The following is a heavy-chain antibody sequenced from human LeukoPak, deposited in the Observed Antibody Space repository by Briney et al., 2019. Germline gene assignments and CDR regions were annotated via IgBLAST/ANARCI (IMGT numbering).Heavy chain of an antibody. V-gene: IGHV4-59*01. D-gene: IGHD6-19*01. CDR1: GGSISSYY. Sequence: SETLSLTCTVSGGSISSYYWSWIRQPPGKGLEWIGYIYYSGSTNYNPSLKSRVTISVDTSKNQFTLKLSSVTAADTAVYYCARVGLGAVGFDYWGQGTLVTVSS. CDR2: IYYSGST. CDR3: ARVGLGAVGFDY. J-gene: IGHJ4*02.